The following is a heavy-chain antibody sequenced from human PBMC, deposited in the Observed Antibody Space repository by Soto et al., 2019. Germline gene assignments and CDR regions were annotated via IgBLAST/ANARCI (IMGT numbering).Heavy chain of an antibody. CDR1: GFTFSSYA. D-gene: IGHD3-9*01. V-gene: IGHV3-23*01. CDR3: AKDQSVRYFDWLSVGMDV. Sequence: HPGGSLRLSCAASGFTFSSYAMSWVRQAPGKGLEWVSAISGSGGSTYYADSVKGRFTISRDNSKNTLYLQMNSLRAEDTAVYYCAKDQSVRYFDWLSVGMDVWGHGTTVTVSS. J-gene: IGHJ6*02. CDR2: ISGSGGST.